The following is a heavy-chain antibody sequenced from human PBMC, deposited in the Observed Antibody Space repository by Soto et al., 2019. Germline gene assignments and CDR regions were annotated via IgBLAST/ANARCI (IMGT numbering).Heavy chain of an antibody. CDR1: SGSIFSSNW. CDR3: ACHLVMAGTRRFDH. J-gene: IGHJ4*02. CDR2: TRNSGGA. D-gene: IGHD6-19*01. V-gene: IGHV4-4*02. Sequence: QVQLQESGPGLVKPSGTLSLTCAVSSGSIFSSNWWSWVRQPPGKGLEWIGDTRNSGGANYNPSLQSRVTISVDRSKNHFFLEMRSVIAAYTAVYYCACHLVMAGTRRFDHWGLGTLVTVSS.